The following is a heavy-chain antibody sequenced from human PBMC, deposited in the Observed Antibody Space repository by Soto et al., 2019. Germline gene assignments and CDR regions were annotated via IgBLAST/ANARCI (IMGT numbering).Heavy chain of an antibody. CDR2: ISGSSGST. D-gene: IGHD6-6*01. V-gene: IGHV3-23*01. CDR3: ARPEYSSSSYGMDV. J-gene: IGHJ6*02. CDR1: GFTFSSYA. Sequence: GGSLRLSCAASGFTFSSYAMSWVHQAPGKGLEWVPDISGSSGSTYYADYVKGRFTISRDNSKNTLYLQMNSLRDEDTAVYYCARPEYSSSSYGMDVWGQGTTVTVSS.